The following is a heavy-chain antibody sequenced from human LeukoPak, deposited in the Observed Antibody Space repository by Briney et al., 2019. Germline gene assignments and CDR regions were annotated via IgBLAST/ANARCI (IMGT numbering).Heavy chain of an antibody. CDR2: IYPGDSDT. CDR3: ARLQVVVGATYDY. Sequence: GESLKISCKGSGYCFTSYWIGCVRQLPGKGLEWMGIIYPGDSDTRYSPSFQGQVTISADKSISTAYLQWSSLKASDTAMYYCARLQVVVGATYDYWGQGTLVTVSS. D-gene: IGHD1-26*01. CDR1: GYCFTSYW. V-gene: IGHV5-51*01. J-gene: IGHJ4*02.